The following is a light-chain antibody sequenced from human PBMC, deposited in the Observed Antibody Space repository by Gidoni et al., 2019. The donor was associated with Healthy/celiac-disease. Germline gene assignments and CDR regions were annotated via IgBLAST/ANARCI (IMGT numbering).Light chain of an antibody. CDR3: NSRDSSGNHLGV. V-gene: IGLV3-19*01. CDR2: CKK. CDR1: SLRSYY. J-gene: IGLJ3*02. Sequence: SSELTQDPAVSVALGQTVRITCQGDSLRSYYASWYQQKPGQAPVLVISCKKHRPSGIPDRFSGSSAGNTASLTITGAQAEDEADYYCNSRDSSGNHLGVFGGGTKLTVL.